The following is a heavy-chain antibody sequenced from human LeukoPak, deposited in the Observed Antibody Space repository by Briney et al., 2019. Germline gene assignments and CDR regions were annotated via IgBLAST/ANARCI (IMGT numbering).Heavy chain of an antibody. CDR3: ARVMGNWFDP. V-gene: IGHV3-7*01. CDR2: IKEDGSEE. CDR1: GFTFNSFW. J-gene: IGHJ5*02. Sequence: GGSLRLSCTASGFTFNSFWMTWVRQAPGKGLEWVANIKEDGSEENCVDSLKGRFTISRDNAKNSLYLQMNSLRAEDTAVYYCARVMGNWFDPWGQGTLVSVSS. D-gene: IGHD1-26*01.